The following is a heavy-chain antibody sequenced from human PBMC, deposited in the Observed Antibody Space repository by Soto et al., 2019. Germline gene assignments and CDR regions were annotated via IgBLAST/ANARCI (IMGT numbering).Heavy chain of an antibody. D-gene: IGHD2-15*01. CDR1: AYRITDFY. V-gene: IGHV1-2*04. CDR2: INPNSGGT. Sequence: GASVKVSCKASAYRITDFYMHWVRQAPGQGLEWMGWINPNSGGTNYAQKFQGWVTMTRDTSISTAYMELSRLRSDDTAVYYCARAPAYCSGGSCYFYGMDVWGQGTTVTVSS. J-gene: IGHJ6*02. CDR3: ARAPAYCSGGSCYFYGMDV.